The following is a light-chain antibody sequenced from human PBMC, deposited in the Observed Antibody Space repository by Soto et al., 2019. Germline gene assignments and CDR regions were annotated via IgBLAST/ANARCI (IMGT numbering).Light chain of an antibody. V-gene: IGLV2-11*01. CDR1: SNDVGAYNY. CDR2: AVI. J-gene: IGLJ3*02. Sequence: QSVLTQPRSVSGSPGQSVTISCAGTSNDVGAYNYVSWYQQHPGKAPKLIIYAVIKRPSGVPDRFSGSKSGNTASLTISGLQTEDEADYYCCLYAASFWVFGGGTKLTVL. CDR3: CLYAASFWV.